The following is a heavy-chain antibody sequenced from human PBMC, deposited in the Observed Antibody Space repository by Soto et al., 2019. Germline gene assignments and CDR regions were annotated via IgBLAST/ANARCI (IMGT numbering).Heavy chain of an antibody. CDR1: GGSISSGGYY. V-gene: IGHV4-31*03. CDR3: ARVPDY. Sequence: SETLSLTCTVSGGSISSGGYYWSWIRQHPGKGLEWIGYIYYSGSTYADSVKGRFTISRDNSKNTLYLQMNSLRAEDTAVYYCARVPDYWGQGTLVTVSS. J-gene: IGHJ4*02. CDR2: IYYSGST.